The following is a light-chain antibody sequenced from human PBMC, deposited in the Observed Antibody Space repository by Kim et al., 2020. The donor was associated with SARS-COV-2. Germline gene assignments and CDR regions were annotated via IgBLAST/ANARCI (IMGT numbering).Light chain of an antibody. CDR3: QSYDSSSWV. Sequence: GNTVTIPCTRSAGRIARNYVQWYQQRPGSAPTTVIYEDNQRPSGVPDRFSGSIDSSSNSASLTISGLKTEDETDYYCQSYDSSSWVFGGGTQLTVL. CDR2: EDN. CDR1: AGRIARNY. J-gene: IGLJ3*02. V-gene: IGLV6-57*03.